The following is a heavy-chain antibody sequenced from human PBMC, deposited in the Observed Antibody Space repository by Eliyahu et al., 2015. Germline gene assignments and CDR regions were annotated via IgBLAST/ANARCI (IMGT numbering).Heavy chain of an antibody. D-gene: IGHD1-26*01. V-gene: IGHV3-48*03. J-gene: IGHJ3*02. CDR3: ARDEWELLHPDAFDI. Sequence: EVQLVESGGGLVQPGGSLRLSCAASVFTFSSYEMXWVRQAPGKGLEWVSYISSSGSTIYYADSVKGRFTISRDNAKNSLYLQMNSLRAEDTAVYYCARDEWELLHPDAFDIWGQGTMVTVSS. CDR1: VFTFSSYE. CDR2: ISSSGSTI.